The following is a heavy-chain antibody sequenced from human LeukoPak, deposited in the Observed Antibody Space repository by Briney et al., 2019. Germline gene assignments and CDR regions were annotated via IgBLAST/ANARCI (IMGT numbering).Heavy chain of an antibody. CDR1: GYTFTGYY. V-gene: IGHV1-2*02. J-gene: IGHJ6*03. Sequence: VASVKVSCKASGYTFTGYYIHWVRQAPGQGLEWMGWINPNSGGTNYAQKFQGRVTMTRDTSISTAYMGLSRLRSDDTAVYYCARDFREGLTVAGTPYYYYYMDVWGKGTTVTVSS. CDR3: ARDFREGLTVAGTPYYYYYMDV. D-gene: IGHD6-19*01. CDR2: INPNSGGT.